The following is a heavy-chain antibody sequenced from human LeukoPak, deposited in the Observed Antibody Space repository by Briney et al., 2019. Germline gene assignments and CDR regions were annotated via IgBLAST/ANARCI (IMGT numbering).Heavy chain of an antibody. CDR1: GFTFTTYA. CDR2: ISASGGTT. J-gene: IGHJ4*02. CDR3: AKGGGGHCSGGFCSNFDY. V-gene: IGHV3-23*01. Sequence: GGSLRLSCAASGFTFTTYAMNWVRQAPGKGLEWVSGISASGGTTYYADSVKGRFTISRDNSKMTLYLQMNSLRGEDTALYYCAKGGGGHCSGGFCSNFDYWGQGALVTVSA. D-gene: IGHD2-15*01.